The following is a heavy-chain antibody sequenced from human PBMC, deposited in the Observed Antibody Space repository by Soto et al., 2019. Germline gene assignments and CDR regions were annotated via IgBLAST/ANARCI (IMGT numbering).Heavy chain of an antibody. CDR1: GFTFSSYG. V-gene: IGHV3-30*18. D-gene: IGHD1-26*01. Sequence: GGSLRLSCAASGFTFSSYGMHWVRQAPGKGLEWVAVISYDGSNKYYADSVKGRFTISRDNSKNTLYLQMNSLRAEDTAVYYCAKDGGRIVGANKGYYYYGMDVSGQGPNVTVSS. J-gene: IGHJ6*02. CDR3: AKDGGRIVGANKGYYYYGMDV. CDR2: ISYDGSNK.